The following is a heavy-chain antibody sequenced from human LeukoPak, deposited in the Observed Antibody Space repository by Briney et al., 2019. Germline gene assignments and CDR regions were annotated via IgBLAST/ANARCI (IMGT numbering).Heavy chain of an antibody. CDR3: AGVADGSYPFDAFDI. CDR1: GFTFSSYA. D-gene: IGHD1-26*01. J-gene: IGHJ3*02. CDR2: ISSNGGST. V-gene: IGHV3-64*01. Sequence: GGSLRLSCAASGFTFSSYAMHWVRQAPGKGLEYVSAISSNGGSTYYANSVKGRFTISRDNSKNTLYLQMGSLRAEDMAVYYCAGVADGSYPFDAFDIWGQGTMVTVSS.